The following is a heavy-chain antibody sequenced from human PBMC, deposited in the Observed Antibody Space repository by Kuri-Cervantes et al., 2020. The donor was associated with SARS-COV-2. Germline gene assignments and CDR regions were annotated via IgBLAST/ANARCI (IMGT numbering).Heavy chain of an antibody. CDR1: GFTFSNAW. CDR3: ARGSSPLGVTYDY. J-gene: IGHJ4*02. V-gene: IGHV3-7*04. Sequence: GGSLRLSCAASGFTFSNAWMSWVRQAPGKGLEWVANIKQDGSEKYYVDSVKGRFTISRDNAKNSLYLQMNSLRAEDTAVYYCARGSSPLGVTYDYWGQGTLVTVSS. D-gene: IGHD3-10*01. CDR2: IKQDGSEK.